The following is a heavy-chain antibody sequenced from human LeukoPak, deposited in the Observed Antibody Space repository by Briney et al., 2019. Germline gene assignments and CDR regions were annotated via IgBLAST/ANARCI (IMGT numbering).Heavy chain of an antibody. CDR1: GGGSINGHY. V-gene: IGHV4-59*11. J-gene: IGHJ3*02. D-gene: IGHD3-22*01. CDR3: ARLLDNDSSGDPDTFDM. CDR2: VSYAGRT. Sequence: SETLSLTCTVSGGGSINGHYWSWIRQPPGKGLEWIGFVSYAGRTKYNPSLQSRVTISVATSENNFSLKPTSVTTADTAVYYCARLLDNDSSGDPDTFDMWGQGTVVIVSS.